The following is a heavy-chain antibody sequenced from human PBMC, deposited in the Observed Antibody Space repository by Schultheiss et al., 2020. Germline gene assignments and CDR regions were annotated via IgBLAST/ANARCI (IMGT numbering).Heavy chain of an antibody. Sequence: SETLSLTCTVSGGSISSGGYYWSWIRQHPGKGLEWIGYIYYSGSTYYNPSLKSRVTISVDTSKNQFSLKLTSVTAADTAVYYCARKPGIAAAGPRRYFDYWGQGTLVTVSS. CDR2: IYYSGST. CDR1: GGSISSGGYY. D-gene: IGHD6-13*01. CDR3: ARKPGIAAAGPRRYFDY. V-gene: IGHV4-31*03. J-gene: IGHJ4*02.